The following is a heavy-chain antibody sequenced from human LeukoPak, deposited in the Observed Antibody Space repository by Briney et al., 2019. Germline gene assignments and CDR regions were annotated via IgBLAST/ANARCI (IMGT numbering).Heavy chain of an antibody. J-gene: IGHJ4*02. CDR1: GYSISTGSY. CDR2: VYHSGST. D-gene: IGHD3-10*01. Sequence: SETLSLTCSVSGYSISTGSYWAWIRQPPGKGLEWIGSVYHSGSTFSNPSLRSRVTISVDTSKNQFSLDLSSVTAADTAVYYCARGSGGSGSYYISWGQGTLVTVSS. CDR3: ARGSGGSGSYYIS. V-gene: IGHV4-38-2*02.